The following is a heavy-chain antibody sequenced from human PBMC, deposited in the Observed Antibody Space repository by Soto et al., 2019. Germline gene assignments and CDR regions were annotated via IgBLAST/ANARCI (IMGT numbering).Heavy chain of an antibody. V-gene: IGHV3-48*02. J-gene: IGHJ6*02. CDR2: ISSSSSTI. D-gene: IGHD3-16*01. Sequence: PGGSLRLSCAASGFTFSSYSMNWVQAPGKGLEWVSYISSSSSTIYYADSVKGRFTISRDNAKNSLYLQMNSLRDEDTAVYYCASHDYDTASSGMDALGQGDALTVSS. CDR3: ASHDYDTASSGMDA. CDR1: GFTFSSYS.